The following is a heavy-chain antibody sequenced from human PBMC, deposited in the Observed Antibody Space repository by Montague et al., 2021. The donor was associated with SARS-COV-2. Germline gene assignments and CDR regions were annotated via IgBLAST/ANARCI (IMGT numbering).Heavy chain of an antibody. J-gene: IGHJ4*02. D-gene: IGHD4-23*01. Sequence: SETLSLTCVVYGGDYYWIWIRQSPGKGLEWIAEINHSGTTNYNFNPSLRSRVTISVDTSKSQFSLKLSSVTAADTGVYYCARWDPQTLTLIGLRGKSASDYWGQGTLVTVSS. CDR1: GGDYY. CDR3: ARWDPQTLTLIGLRGKSASDY. V-gene: IGHV4-34*01. CDR2: INHSGTT.